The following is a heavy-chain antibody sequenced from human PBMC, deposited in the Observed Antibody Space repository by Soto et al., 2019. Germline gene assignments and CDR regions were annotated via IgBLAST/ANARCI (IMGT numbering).Heavy chain of an antibody. CDR2: ISYHGGDE. V-gene: IGHV3-30*18. Sequence: PGGSLRLSCAASGFTFSGYGTHWVRQAPGKGLEWVAVISYHGGDEYYADSVKGRFTISRDNSKNTLYLQMNGLRAEDTAVYYCAKDPERRAHNKYFFDYWGQGTLVTVSS. CDR3: AKDPERRAHNKYFFDY. CDR1: GFTFSGYG. J-gene: IGHJ4*02.